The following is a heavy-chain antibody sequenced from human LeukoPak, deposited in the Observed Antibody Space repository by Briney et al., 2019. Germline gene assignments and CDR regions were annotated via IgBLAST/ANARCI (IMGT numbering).Heavy chain of an antibody. J-gene: IGHJ6*04. V-gene: IGHV1-3*01. CDR2: INAGNGNT. CDR3: ARDGYYYYGMDV. Sequence: ASVKVSCKASGYTFTSYAMHWVRQAPGQRLEWMGWINAGNGNTKYSQKFQGRVTITRDTSASTAYMELSSLRSEDTAEYYCARDGYYYYGMDVWGKGTTVTVSS. CDR1: GYTFTSYA.